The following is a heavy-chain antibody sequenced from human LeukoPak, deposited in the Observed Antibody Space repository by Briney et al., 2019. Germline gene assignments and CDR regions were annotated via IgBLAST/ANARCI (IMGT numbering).Heavy chain of an antibody. V-gene: IGHV4-4*02. Sequence: GSLRLSCAASGFTVSSIHKVWVRQPPGKGLEWIGEIYHSGSTNYNPSLKSRVTISVDKSKNQFSLKLSSVTAADTAVYYCARESNINNWFDPWGQGTLVTVSS. D-gene: IGHD2/OR15-2a*01. CDR2: IYHSGST. J-gene: IGHJ5*02. CDR3: ARESNINNWFDP. CDR1: GFTVSSIHK.